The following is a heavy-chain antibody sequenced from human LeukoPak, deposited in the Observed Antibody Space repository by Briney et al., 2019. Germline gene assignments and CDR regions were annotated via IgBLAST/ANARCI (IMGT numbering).Heavy chain of an antibody. V-gene: IGHV3-11*01. CDR1: GFTFTKSY. CDR3: ARERSNSYDYDSYYGLDV. J-gene: IGHJ6*02. D-gene: IGHD5-18*01. CDR2: IGTRDTSI. Sequence: GGSLRLSCAASGFTFTKSYMSWVRQAPGKGLEWISYIGTRDTSIYYADSVRGWFTISRDNAENSLHLQMNSLRAEDTAVYYCARERSNSYDYDSYYGLDVWGQGTTVTVSS.